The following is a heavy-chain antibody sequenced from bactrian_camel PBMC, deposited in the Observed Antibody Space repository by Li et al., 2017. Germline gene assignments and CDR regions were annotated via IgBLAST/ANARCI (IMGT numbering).Heavy chain of an antibody. Sequence: QVQLVESGGGSVQAGGSLRLSCAASLNPDSDYCLGWFRQIRGKEREGVAVIDTDTTTYYADSVKGRFAISNDNIKNTLYLQMNNLKPEDTAMYYCAADRGVYCGGGYRYAPRFGTKGRGTQVTVS. J-gene: IGHJ4*01. CDR1: LNPDSDYC. D-gene: IGHD2*01. V-gene: IGHV3S9*01. CDR2: IDTDTTT.